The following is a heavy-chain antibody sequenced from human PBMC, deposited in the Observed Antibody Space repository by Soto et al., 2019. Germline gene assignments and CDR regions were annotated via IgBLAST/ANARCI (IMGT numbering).Heavy chain of an antibody. CDR2: INHSGST. J-gene: IGHJ4*02. CDR3: ARGGGYSNYRVDY. V-gene: IGHV4-34*01. D-gene: IGHD4-4*01. Sequence: SETLSLTCAVYGGSFSGYYWSWIRQPPGKGLEWIGEINHSGSTNYNPSLKSRVTISVDTSKNQFSLKLSSVTAADTAVYYCARGGGYSNYRVDYWGQGTLVTVSS. CDR1: GGSFSGYY.